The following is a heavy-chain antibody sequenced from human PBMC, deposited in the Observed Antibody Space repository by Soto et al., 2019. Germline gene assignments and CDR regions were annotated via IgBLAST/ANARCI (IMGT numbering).Heavy chain of an antibody. CDR1: GGTFSSYA. Sequence: QVQLVQSGAEVKKPGSSVKVSCKASGGTFSSYAISWVRQAPGQGLEWMGGIIPIFGTANYAQKFQGRVTITADKSTSTAYMELSSLRSEDTAVYYCARDRSGSNAYVVRYYYGMDVWGQGTTVTVSS. D-gene: IGHD3-16*01. J-gene: IGHJ6*02. CDR2: IIPIFGTA. V-gene: IGHV1-69*06. CDR3: ARDRSGSNAYVVRYYYGMDV.